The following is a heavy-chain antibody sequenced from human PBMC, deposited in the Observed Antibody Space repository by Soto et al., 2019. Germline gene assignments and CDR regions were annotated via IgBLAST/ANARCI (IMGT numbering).Heavy chain of an antibody. J-gene: IGHJ3*02. CDR1: GYSFTSYW. D-gene: IGHD3-16*02. Sequence: GETLKISCKGSGYSFTSYWIGWVRQMPGKGLEWMGIIYPGDSDTRYSPSFQGQVTISADKSISTAYLQWSSLKASDTAMYYCARIGGGVIAPTGFAFDIWGQGTMVTVSS. V-gene: IGHV5-51*01. CDR3: ARIGGGVIAPTGFAFDI. CDR2: IYPGDSDT.